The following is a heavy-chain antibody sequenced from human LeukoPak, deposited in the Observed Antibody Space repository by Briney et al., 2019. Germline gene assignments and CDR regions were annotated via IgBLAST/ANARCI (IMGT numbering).Heavy chain of an antibody. D-gene: IGHD6-6*01. CDR3: ATTVGKGGGVAARRRSGRYMAV. CDR2: IIPVFGSP. CDR1: GAAFSSYA. J-gene: IGHJ6*03. Sequence: SVKVSCKASGAAFSSYAFSWVRQAPGQGLEWMGGIIPVFGSPNYAQKFQGRVTITTDESTRTAYMDLTGLKYEDTAVYYCATTVGKGGGVAARRRSGRYMAVWGKGTPVAVSS. V-gene: IGHV1-69*05.